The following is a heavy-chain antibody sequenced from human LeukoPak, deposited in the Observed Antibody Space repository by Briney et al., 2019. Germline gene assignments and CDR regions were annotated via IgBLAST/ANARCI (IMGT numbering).Heavy chain of an antibody. J-gene: IGHJ4*02. Sequence: SETLSLTCTVSGGSISSSSYYWGWIRQPPGKGLEWIGSIYYSGSTYYNPSLKSRVTISVDTSKNQFSLKLSFVTAADTAVYYCARSRFGELFYYFDYWGQGTLVTVSS. V-gene: IGHV4-39*07. CDR3: ARSRFGELFYYFDY. CDR1: GGSISSSSYY. CDR2: IYYSGST. D-gene: IGHD3-10*01.